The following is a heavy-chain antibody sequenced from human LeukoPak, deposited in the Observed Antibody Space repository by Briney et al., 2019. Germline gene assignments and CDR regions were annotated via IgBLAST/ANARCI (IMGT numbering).Heavy chain of an antibody. CDR3: ARLRNMIRGVMTWTSGRFFMDV. J-gene: IGHJ6*01. D-gene: IGHD3-10*01. CDR2: IKQDGSER. V-gene: IGHV3-7*01. Sequence: GGSLRLSCAASEFTISGYWMTWVRQAPGKGLEWVANIKQDGSERNYLDSVKGRIIISRDNARNSLSLHMKSLRVEDSAVYYCARLRNMIRGVMTWTSGRFFMDVWGKGTTVTVSS. CDR1: EFTISGYW.